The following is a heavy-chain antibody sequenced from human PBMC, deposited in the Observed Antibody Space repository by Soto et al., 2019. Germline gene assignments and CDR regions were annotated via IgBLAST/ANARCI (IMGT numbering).Heavy chain of an antibody. Sequence: QVQLVQSGAEVKKPGSSVKVSCKASGGTFSSYAISWVRQAPGQGLEWMGGIIPIFGTANYAQKFQGRVTITADESTSTAYMELSSLRSEDTAVYYCARGQGARYDFWSGYPPHGMDVWGQGTTVTVSS. V-gene: IGHV1-69*12. CDR1: GGTFSSYA. CDR2: IIPIFGTA. D-gene: IGHD3-3*01. CDR3: ARGQGARYDFWSGYPPHGMDV. J-gene: IGHJ6*02.